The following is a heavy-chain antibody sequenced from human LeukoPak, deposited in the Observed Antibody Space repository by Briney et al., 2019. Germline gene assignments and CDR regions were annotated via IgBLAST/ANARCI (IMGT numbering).Heavy chain of an antibody. CDR1: GYSISSSNW. CDR2: INHSGST. J-gene: IGHJ4*02. V-gene: IGHV4-28*01. Sequence: PSDTLSLTCAVSGYSISSSNWWGWIRQPPGKGLEWIGEINHSGSTNYNPSLKSRVTISVDTSKNQFSLKLTSVTAADTAVYYCARFPPVFDYWGQGTLVIVSS. D-gene: IGHD1-14*01. CDR3: ARFPPVFDY.